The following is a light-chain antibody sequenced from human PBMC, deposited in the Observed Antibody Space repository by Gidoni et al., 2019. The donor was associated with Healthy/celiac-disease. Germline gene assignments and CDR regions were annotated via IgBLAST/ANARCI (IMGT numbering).Light chain of an antibody. J-gene: IGKJ1*01. CDR1: QSVLYSSNNKNY. Sequence: IELTQSPDSLAVSLGERATINCKPSQSVLYSSNNKNYLAWYQQKPGQPPKLLIYWASTRESGVPDRFSGSGSGTDFTLTISSLQAEDVAVYYCQQYYSTPWTFGQGTKVEIK. CDR2: WAS. V-gene: IGKV4-1*01. CDR3: QQYYSTPWT.